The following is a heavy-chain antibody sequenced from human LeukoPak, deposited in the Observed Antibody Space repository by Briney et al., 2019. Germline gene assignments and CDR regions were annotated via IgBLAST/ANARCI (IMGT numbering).Heavy chain of an antibody. Sequence: GGSLRLSCAASGVTFSSYEMNWVRQAPGKGLEWVSYISSGGNTVHYADSVKGRLTISRDNTKNSLYLQMNSLRAEDTAVYYCARVPGSSGWNYYFDYWGQGTLVTVSS. CDR2: ISSGGNTV. D-gene: IGHD6-19*01. CDR3: ARVPGSSGWNYYFDY. V-gene: IGHV3-48*03. J-gene: IGHJ4*02. CDR1: GVTFSSYE.